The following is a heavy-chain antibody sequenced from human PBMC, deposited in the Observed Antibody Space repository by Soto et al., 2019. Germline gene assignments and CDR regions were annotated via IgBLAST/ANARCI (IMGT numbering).Heavy chain of an antibody. D-gene: IGHD3-22*01. J-gene: IGHJ6*02. V-gene: IGHV1-2*04. CDR1: GYTFTGYY. Sequence: ASVKVSCKASGYTFTGYYMHWARQAPGQGLEWMGWINPNSGGTNYAQKFQGWVTMTRDTSISTAYMELSRLRSDDTAVYYCARAKPVITGYYYYAMDVWGQGTTVTVSS. CDR2: INPNSGGT. CDR3: ARAKPVITGYYYYAMDV.